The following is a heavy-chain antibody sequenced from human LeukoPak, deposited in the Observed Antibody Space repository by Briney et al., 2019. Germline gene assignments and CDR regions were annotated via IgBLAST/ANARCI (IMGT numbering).Heavy chain of an antibody. J-gene: IGHJ4*02. CDR2: FDPEDGET. CDR1: GYTLTELS. D-gene: IGHD6-13*01. Sequence: GASVKVSCKVSGYTLTELSMHWVRQAPGKGLEWRGGFDPEDGETIYAQKFQGRVTMTEDTSTDTAYMELSSLRSEDTAVYYCATAPRIESSWYPSSPDYWGQGTLVTVSS. CDR3: ATAPRIESSWYPSSPDY. V-gene: IGHV1-24*01.